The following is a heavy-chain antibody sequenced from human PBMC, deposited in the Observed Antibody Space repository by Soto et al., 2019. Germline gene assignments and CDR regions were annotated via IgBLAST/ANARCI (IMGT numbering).Heavy chain of an antibody. CDR3: ARGDATKIVVTTYYAMDV. CDR2: IIPVFGTP. J-gene: IGHJ6*02. V-gene: IGHV1-69*12. D-gene: IGHD3-22*01. Sequence: QVQLVQSGAEVKKPGSSVKVSCKASGGSLSNYGISWVRQAPGQGLEWMGAIIPVFGTPNYAQKFQDRVTINADESTTTVYMEVRSLTSEDTAVYYCARGDATKIVVTTYYAMDVRGQGTPVTVSS. CDR1: GGSLSNYG.